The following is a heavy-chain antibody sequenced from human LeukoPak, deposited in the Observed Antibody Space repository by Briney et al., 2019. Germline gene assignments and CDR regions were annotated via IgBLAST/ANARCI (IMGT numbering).Heavy chain of an antibody. CDR1: GGTFSSYA. V-gene: IGHV1-69*13. Sequence: ASVKVSCKASGGTFSSYAISWVRQAPGQGLKWMGGIIPIFGTANYAQKFQGRVTITADESTSTAYMELSSLRSEDTAVYYCARAEKADWLFDDYFDYWGQGTLVTVSS. CDR2: IIPIFGTA. J-gene: IGHJ4*02. D-gene: IGHD3-9*01. CDR3: ARAEKADWLFDDYFDY.